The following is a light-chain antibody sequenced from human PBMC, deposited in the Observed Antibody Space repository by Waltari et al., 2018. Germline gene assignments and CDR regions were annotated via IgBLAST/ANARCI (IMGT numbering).Light chain of an antibody. CDR3: QQYNAWPRT. V-gene: IGKV3-15*01. CDR2: GAS. J-gene: IGKJ1*01. Sequence: EIVMTQSQATLSLSPGDRATLSCRASQYVSSNLAWYQQKPGQAPRLLIYGASTRATGIPGRFSGSGSGTEVTLSISGLQSEDFALYYCQQYNAWPRTFGQGTKVEIK. CDR1: QYVSSN.